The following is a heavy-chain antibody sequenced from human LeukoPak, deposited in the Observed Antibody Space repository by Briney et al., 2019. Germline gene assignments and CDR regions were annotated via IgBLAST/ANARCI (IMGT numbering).Heavy chain of an antibody. CDR3: ARQYGSGSK. V-gene: IGHV4-39*01. J-gene: IGHJ4*02. CDR2: IYYSGST. D-gene: IGHD3-10*01. Sequence: SETLSLTCTVSGGSISGSSYYWAWIRQLPGKGLEWIGSIYYSGSTYYNPSLKSRITISVDTSKNQFSLKVSSVTAADTAVYYCARQYGSGSKWGQGTLVTVSS. CDR1: GGSISGSSYY.